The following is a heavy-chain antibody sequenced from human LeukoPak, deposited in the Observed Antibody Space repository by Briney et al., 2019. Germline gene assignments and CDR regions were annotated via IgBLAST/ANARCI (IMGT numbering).Heavy chain of an antibody. CDR1: GYTFTGFF. Sequence: GAPVKVSCKTSGYTFTGFFMHWVRQAPGQGLEWMGWINPKSGDTTYAQKFRGRVTLTRDTSIRTAYMELTSLTSDDTALYYCARDTPGYSSEFDFWGQGTLVTVSS. V-gene: IGHV1-2*02. D-gene: IGHD6-19*01. J-gene: IGHJ4*02. CDR3: ARDTPGYSSEFDF. CDR2: INPKSGDT.